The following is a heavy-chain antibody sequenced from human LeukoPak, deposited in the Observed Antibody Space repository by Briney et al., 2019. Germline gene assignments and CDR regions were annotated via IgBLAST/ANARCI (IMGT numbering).Heavy chain of an antibody. D-gene: IGHD2-15*01. J-gene: IGHJ5*02. CDR2: IYYSGST. CDR3: ARAPGDCSGGSCYWTNWFDP. CDR1: GGSISSYY. V-gene: IGHV4-59*08. Sequence: SETLSLTCTVSGGSISSYYWSWIRQPPGKGLEWIGYIYYSGSTNYNPSLKSRVTISVDTSKNQFSLKLSSVTAADTAVYYCARAPGDCSGGSCYWTNWFDPWGQGTLVTVSS.